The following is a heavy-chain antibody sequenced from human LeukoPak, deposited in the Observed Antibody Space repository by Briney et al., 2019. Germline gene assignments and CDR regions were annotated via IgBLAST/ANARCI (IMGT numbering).Heavy chain of an antibody. J-gene: IGHJ4*02. CDR2: IWYDGSNK. D-gene: IGHD6-13*01. CDR1: GFTFSSYG. Sequence: LWGVLRLSCAASGFTFSSYGMHWVRQAPGKGLEGVAVIWYDGSNKYYADSVKGRFTISRDNSKNTLYLQMNSLRAEDTAVYYCAKEGAGSSWPYYFDYWGQGTLVTVSS. CDR3: AKEGAGSSWPYYFDY. V-gene: IGHV3-33*06.